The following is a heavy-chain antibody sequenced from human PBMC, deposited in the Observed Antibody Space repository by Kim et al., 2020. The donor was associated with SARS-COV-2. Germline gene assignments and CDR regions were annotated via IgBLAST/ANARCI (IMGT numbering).Heavy chain of an antibody. D-gene: IGHD3-10*01. CDR2: INSDGSST. Sequence: GGSLRLSCAASGFTFSSYWMHWVRQAPGKGLVWVSRINSDGSSTSYADSVKGRFTISRDNAKNTLYLQMNSLRAEDTAVYYCARMWRFGEAGMDVWGQGTTVTVSS. J-gene: IGHJ6*02. CDR1: GFTFSSYW. V-gene: IGHV3-74*01. CDR3: ARMWRFGEAGMDV.